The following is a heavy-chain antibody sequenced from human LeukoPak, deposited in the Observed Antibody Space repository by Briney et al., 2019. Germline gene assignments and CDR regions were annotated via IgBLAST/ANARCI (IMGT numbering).Heavy chain of an antibody. CDR3: ARTQYGGYVNY. CDR1: GGSLSSYY. CDR2: IYYSGST. Sequence: SETLSLTCTVSGGSLSSYYWSWIRQPPGKGLEWIGYIYYSGSTNYNPSLKSRVTISVDTSKNQFALKLSSVTAADTAVYYCARTQYGGYVNYWGQGTLVTVSS. J-gene: IGHJ4*02. V-gene: IGHV4-59*08. D-gene: IGHD4/OR15-4a*01.